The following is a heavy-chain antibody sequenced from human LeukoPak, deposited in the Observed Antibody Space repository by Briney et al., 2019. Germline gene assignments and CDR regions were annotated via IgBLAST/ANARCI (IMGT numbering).Heavy chain of an antibody. V-gene: IGHV1-46*01. D-gene: IGHD2-15*01. CDR1: GYTFTSYY. Sequence: ASVKVSCKASGYTFTSYYMHWVRQAPGQGLEWMGIINPSGGSTNYAQKFQDRVTMTRDTSTSTVYMELSSLRSEDTAVYYCARDGRRPCSSSSCYAGWFDPWGQGTLVTVSS. CDR2: INPSGGST. J-gene: IGHJ5*02. CDR3: ARDGRRPCSSSSCYAGWFDP.